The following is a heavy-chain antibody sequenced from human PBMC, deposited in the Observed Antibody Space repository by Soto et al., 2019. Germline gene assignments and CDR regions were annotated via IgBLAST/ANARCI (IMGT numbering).Heavy chain of an antibody. V-gene: IGHV3-30*03. D-gene: IGHD1-26*01. J-gene: IGHJ4*02. Sequence: GGSLRLSCAASGFTFSSYGIHWVRQAPGKGLEWVAVISYDGSNKYYADSVKGRFTISRDNSKNTLYLQMNSLRAEDTAVYYCRGRTTLDYWGQGTLVTVSS. CDR3: RGRTTLDY. CDR1: GFTFSSYG. CDR2: ISYDGSNK.